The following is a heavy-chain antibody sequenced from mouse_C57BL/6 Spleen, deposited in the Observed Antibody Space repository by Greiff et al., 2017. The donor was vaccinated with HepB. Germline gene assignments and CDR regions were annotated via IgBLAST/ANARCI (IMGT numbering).Heavy chain of an antibody. CDR1: GYTFTSYW. D-gene: IGHD2-2*01. V-gene: IGHV1-61*01. Sequence: QVQLQQSGAELVRPGSSVKLSCKASGYTFTSYWMDWVKQRPGQGLEWIGNIYPSDSETHYNQKFKDKATLTVDKSSNTAYLQLSSLTSEDSAVYYCASKGGYDGFDYWGQGTTLTVSS. J-gene: IGHJ2*01. CDR3: ASKGGYDGFDY. CDR2: IYPSDSET.